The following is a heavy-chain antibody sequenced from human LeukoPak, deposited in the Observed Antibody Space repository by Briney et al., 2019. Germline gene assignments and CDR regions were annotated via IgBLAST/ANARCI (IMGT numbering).Heavy chain of an antibody. CDR3: AKGLQQWLNWFDP. D-gene: IGHD6-19*01. CDR2: ISDRDHNT. CDR1: GFTFSSYA. V-gene: IGHV3-23*01. Sequence: GGSLRLSCAASGFTFSSYAMTWVRQAPGKGLEWVSSISDRDHNTYYADSVKGRFTISRDNSKNTLYLQMNSLRAEDTAVYYCAKGLQQWLNWFDPWGQGTLVTVSS. J-gene: IGHJ5*02.